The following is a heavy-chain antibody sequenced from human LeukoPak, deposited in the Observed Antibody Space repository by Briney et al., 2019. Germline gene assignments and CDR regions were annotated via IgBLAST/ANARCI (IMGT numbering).Heavy chain of an antibody. J-gene: IGHJ4*02. V-gene: IGHV3-7*01. CDR2: INEDGSEK. CDR3: LSGPGH. Sequence: GGSLRLSCEAAGFIFRNYWMGWVRQAPGKGLEWVANINEDGSEKYYVDSVKGRFTISRDNAKNSPYLQMNILRAEDTAVFCCLSGPGHCGQGTLVTVSS. CDR1: GFIFRNYW.